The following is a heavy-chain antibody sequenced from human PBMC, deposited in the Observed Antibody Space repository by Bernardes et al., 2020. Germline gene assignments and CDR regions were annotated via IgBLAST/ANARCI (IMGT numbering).Heavy chain of an antibody. CDR2: IFSGGNT. CDR3: ARGGAVVVDYGMDV. Sequence: GGSLGLSCAVSGFTVSGNYMSWVRQPPEKGLEWVSTIFSGGNTYYADSVKGRFTISRDISKNTLYLQMNSLRAEDTAVYYCARGGAVVVDYGMDVWGQGTTVTVSS. D-gene: IGHD2-15*01. V-gene: IGHV3-66*01. CDR1: GFTVSGNY. J-gene: IGHJ6*02.